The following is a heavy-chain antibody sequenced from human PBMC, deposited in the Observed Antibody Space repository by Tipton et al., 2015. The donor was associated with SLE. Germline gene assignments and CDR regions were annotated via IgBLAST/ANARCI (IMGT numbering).Heavy chain of an antibody. V-gene: IGHV4-59*11. Sequence: TLSLTCTVSGGSISSHYWSWFRQPPGKGLEWIGYIYYSGSTNYNPSLKSRVTISVDTSKNQFSLKLSSVTAADTAVYYCARDQAVAGSYYFDYWGQGTLVTASS. D-gene: IGHD6-19*01. CDR3: ARDQAVAGSYYFDY. CDR1: GGSISSHY. CDR2: IYYSGST. J-gene: IGHJ4*02.